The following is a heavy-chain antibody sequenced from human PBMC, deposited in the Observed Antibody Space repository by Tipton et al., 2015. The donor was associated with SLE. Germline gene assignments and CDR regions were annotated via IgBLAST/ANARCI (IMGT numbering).Heavy chain of an antibody. CDR2: INAGNGNT. CDR1: GYTFTSYA. J-gene: IGHJ1*01. CDR3: ARVRDSSSQYFQH. V-gene: IGHV1-3*01. D-gene: IGHD6-13*01. Sequence: QLVQSGAEVKKPGASVKVSCKASGYTFTSYAMHWVRQAPGQRLEWMGWINAGNGNTKYSQKFQGRVTITRDTSTSTAYMELRSLRSDDTAVYYCARVRDSSSQYFQHWGQGTLVTVSS.